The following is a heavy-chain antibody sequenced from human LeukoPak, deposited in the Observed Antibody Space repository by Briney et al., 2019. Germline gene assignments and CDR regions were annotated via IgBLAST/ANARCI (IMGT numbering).Heavy chain of an antibody. CDR3: ARWDDLFLIDF. CDR2: ISTSSSSK. Sequence: GGSLRLSCAVSGFTFSSYRMSWVRQAPGKGLEWVSSISTSSSSKYYADSVKGRFTISRDNTKNSLDLQMNSLRAEDTAVYYCARWDDLFLIDFWGQGTLVTVSS. D-gene: IGHD3-9*01. CDR1: GFTFSSYR. V-gene: IGHV3-21*01. J-gene: IGHJ4*02.